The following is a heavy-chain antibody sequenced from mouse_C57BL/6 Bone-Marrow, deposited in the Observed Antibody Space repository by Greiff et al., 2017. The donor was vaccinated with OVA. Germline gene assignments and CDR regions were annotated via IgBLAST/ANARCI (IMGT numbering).Heavy chain of an antibody. D-gene: IGHD1-3*01. Sequence: QVQLKESGAELAKPGASVKLSCKASGYTFTSYWMHWVKQRPGQGLEWIGYINPSSGYTKYNQKFKDKATLTADKSSSTAYMQLSSLTYEDSAVYYCASRYKAPAFDVWGTGTTVTVSS. J-gene: IGHJ1*03. CDR3: ASRYKAPAFDV. CDR2: INPSSGYT. V-gene: IGHV1-7*01. CDR1: GYTFTSYW.